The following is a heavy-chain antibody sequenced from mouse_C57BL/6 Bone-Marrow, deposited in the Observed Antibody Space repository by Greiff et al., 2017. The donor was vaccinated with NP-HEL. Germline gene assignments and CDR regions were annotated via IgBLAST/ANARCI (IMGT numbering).Heavy chain of an antibody. D-gene: IGHD2-2*01. CDR2: IDPENGDT. CDR1: GFNIKDDY. Sequence: EVKLQVSGAELVRPGASVKLSCTASGFNIKDDYMHWVKQRPEQGLEWIGWIDPENGDTEYASKFQGKATITADTSSNTAYLQLSSLTSEDTAVYYCTTRGFFYYGYDGDYWGQGTTLTVSS. J-gene: IGHJ2*01. CDR3: TTRGFFYYGYDGDY. V-gene: IGHV14-4*01.